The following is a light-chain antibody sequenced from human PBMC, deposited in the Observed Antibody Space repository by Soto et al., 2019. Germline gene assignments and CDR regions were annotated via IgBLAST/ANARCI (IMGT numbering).Light chain of an antibody. J-gene: IGLJ1*01. Sequence: QSVLTQPRSVSGSPGQSVTISCTGTSSDVGGYNYVSWYQQHPGKAPKLMIYDVSKRPSGVPDRFSGSQSGNTASLTISGLQAEDEADYYCCSYAGSYTSYVFGTGTQLTVL. CDR2: DVS. CDR3: CSYAGSYTSYV. V-gene: IGLV2-11*01. CDR1: SSDVGGYNY.